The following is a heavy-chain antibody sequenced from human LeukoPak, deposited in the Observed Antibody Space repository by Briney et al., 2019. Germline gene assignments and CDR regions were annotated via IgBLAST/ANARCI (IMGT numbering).Heavy chain of an antibody. Sequence: ASVKVSCKASGYTFTSYYMHWVRQAPGEGLEWMGIIDPSGGSTSYAQKFQGRVTMTRDMSTSTVYMELSSLRSEDTAVYYCARVAAEVVGVPGAIGFGWLRRDYYYMDVWGKGTTVTVSS. CDR3: ARVAAEVVGVPGAIGFGWLRRDYYYMDV. V-gene: IGHV1-46*01. CDR1: GYTFTSYY. J-gene: IGHJ6*03. CDR2: IDPSGGST. D-gene: IGHD2-2*02.